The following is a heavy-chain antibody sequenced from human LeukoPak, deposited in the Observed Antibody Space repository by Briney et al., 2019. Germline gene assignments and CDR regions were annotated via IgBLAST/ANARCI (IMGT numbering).Heavy chain of an antibody. J-gene: IGHJ6*01. CDR3: ARDIVVVPAAGRDYYYYYGMVV. CDR1: GFTFSDYY. CDR2: ISSSGSTI. D-gene: IGHD2-2*01. Sequence: GGSLRLSCAASGFTFSDYYMSWIRQAPGKGLEWVSYISSSGSTIYYADSVKGRFTISRDNAKNSLYLQMNSLRAEDTAVYYCARDIVVVPAAGRDYYYYYGMVVWGQGTTVTVSS. V-gene: IGHV3-11*01.